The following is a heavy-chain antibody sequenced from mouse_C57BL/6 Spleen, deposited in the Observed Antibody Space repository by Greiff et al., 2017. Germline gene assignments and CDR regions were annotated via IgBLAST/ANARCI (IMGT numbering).Heavy chain of an antibody. V-gene: IGHV1-52*01. Sequence: VQLQQPGAELVRPGSSVKLSCKASGYTFTSYWMHWVKQRPIQGLEWIGNIDPSDSETHYNQKFKDKATLTVDKSSSTAYMQLSSLTSEDSAVYYCAREGIYGYEAWFAYWGQGTLVTVSA. J-gene: IGHJ3*01. CDR3: AREGIYGYEAWFAY. CDR2: IDPSDSET. CDR1: GYTFTSYW. D-gene: IGHD2-2*01.